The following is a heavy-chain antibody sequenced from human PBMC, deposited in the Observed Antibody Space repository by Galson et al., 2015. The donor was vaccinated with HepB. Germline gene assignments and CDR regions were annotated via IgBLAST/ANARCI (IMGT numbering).Heavy chain of an antibody. CDR1: GFTFSSYS. CDR3: ARDPTVLRFLEWSSNWYFDL. CDR2: ISSSSSCI. D-gene: IGHD3-3*01. V-gene: IGHV3-21*01. Sequence: SLRLSCAASGFTFSSYSMNWVRQAPGKGLEWVSSISSSSSCIYYADSVKGRFTISRDNAKNSLYLQMNSLRAEDTAVYYCARDPTVLRFLEWSSNWYFDLWGRGTLVTVSS. J-gene: IGHJ2*01.